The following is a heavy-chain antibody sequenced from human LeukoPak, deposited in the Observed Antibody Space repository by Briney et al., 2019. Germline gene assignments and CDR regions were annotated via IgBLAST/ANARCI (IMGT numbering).Heavy chain of an antibody. CDR1: GGTFSSYA. Sequence: GASVKVSCKASGGTFSSYAISWVRQAPGQGLEWMGGIIPIFGTANYAQKFQGRVTITADESTSTAYMELSSLRSEDTAVYYCARLYYYGSGSYYRGGLDMDVWGKGTTVTISS. D-gene: IGHD3-10*01. CDR2: IIPIFGTA. V-gene: IGHV1-69*13. J-gene: IGHJ6*03. CDR3: ARLYYYGSGSYYRGGLDMDV.